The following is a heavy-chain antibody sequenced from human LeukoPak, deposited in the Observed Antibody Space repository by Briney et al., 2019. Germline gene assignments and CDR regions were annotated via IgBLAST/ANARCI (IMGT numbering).Heavy chain of an antibody. CDR2: ISWNGDST. V-gene: IGHV3-20*04. Sequence: GGSLRLSCAASGFSFDDYGLTWVRQAPGKGLEWVSGISWNGDSTGYADSVKGRFTFSRDNAKNSLYLQMNSLRAEDTALYYCARDLRVVITGSFDSWGQGTLVTVSS. D-gene: IGHD3-22*01. CDR1: GFSFDDYG. J-gene: IGHJ4*02. CDR3: ARDLRVVITGSFDS.